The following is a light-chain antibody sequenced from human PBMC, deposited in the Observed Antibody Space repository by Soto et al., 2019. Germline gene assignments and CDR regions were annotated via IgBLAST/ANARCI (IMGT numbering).Light chain of an antibody. J-gene: IGLJ3*02. Sequence: QSVLTQPASVSGSPGQSIAISCTGTSSDVGGHNHVSWYQQHPGKAPKLMIYEVTNRPSGVSNRFSGSKSGNTASLTISGLQAEDEAYYYCSSYTSINTWVFGGGTKLTVL. CDR3: SSYTSINTWV. CDR1: SSDVGGHNH. V-gene: IGLV2-14*01. CDR2: EVT.